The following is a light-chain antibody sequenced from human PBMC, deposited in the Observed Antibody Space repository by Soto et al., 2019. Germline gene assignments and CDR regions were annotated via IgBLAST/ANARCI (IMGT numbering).Light chain of an antibody. CDR3: SSHTSSSTFV. CDR1: SSDIGGYDY. CDR2: GVS. V-gene: IGLV2-14*03. Sequence: QSVLTQPASVSASPGQSITISCTGTSSDIGGYDYVSWYQHHPGEAPKVMIYGVSNRPSGVSIRFSGSKSGNTASLTISGLQAEDEADYYCSSHTSSSTFVFGAGTKVPVL. J-gene: IGLJ1*01.